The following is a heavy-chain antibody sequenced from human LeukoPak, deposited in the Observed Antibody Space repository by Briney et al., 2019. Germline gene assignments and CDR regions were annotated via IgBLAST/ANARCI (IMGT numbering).Heavy chain of an antibody. CDR2: IYTSGST. Sequence: PSETLSLTCTVSGGSISSYYWSWIRQPAGKGLEWIGRIYTSGSTNYNPSLKSRVTMSVDTSKNQFSLKLSSVTAVDTAVYYCARDGTGIAAAGTNYYYYMDVWGKGTTVTVSS. CDR3: ARDGTGIAAAGTNYYYYMDV. V-gene: IGHV4-4*07. D-gene: IGHD6-13*01. J-gene: IGHJ6*03. CDR1: GGSISSYY.